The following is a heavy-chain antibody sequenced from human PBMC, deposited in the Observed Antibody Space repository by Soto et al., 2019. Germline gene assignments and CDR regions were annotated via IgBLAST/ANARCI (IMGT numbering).Heavy chain of an antibody. J-gene: IGHJ6*02. D-gene: IGHD2-2*02. CDR3: AREPRYCSSTSCYTVLMDV. CDR1: GGSISGGGYY. Sequence: PSETLSLTCTVSGGSISGGGYYWSWIRQHPGKGLEWIGYIYYSGSTYYNPSLKSRVTISVDTSKNQFSLKLSSVTAADTAVYYCAREPRYCSSTSCYTVLMDVWGQGTTVTVSS. V-gene: IGHV4-31*03. CDR2: IYYSGST.